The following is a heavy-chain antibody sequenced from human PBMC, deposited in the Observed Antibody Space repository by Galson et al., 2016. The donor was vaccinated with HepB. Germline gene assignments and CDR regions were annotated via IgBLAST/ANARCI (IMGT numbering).Heavy chain of an antibody. CDR1: GFTFSSYG. V-gene: IGHV3-30-3*01. Sequence: SLRLSCAASGFTFSSYGMNWVRQAPGKGLEWVAVISHDGSNKYYADSVKGRFTISRDNSKNTLYLQMNSLRAEDTALYYCAKDIGYYYDSSCGGYFDYCGPGTLVTVSS. D-gene: IGHD3-22*01. CDR2: ISHDGSNK. J-gene: IGHJ4*02. CDR3: AKDIGYYYDSSCGGYFDY.